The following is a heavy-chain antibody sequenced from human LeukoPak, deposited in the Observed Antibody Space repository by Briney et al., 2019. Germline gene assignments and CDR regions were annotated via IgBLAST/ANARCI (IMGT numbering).Heavy chain of an antibody. J-gene: IGHJ4*02. CDR1: SVSISSYY. Sequence: PSETLSLTCTVSSVSISSYYWSWFRQPPGKGLEWIGYIYKSGSTNYSPSLKSRVTISLDTSKNQFSLKLSSVTAADTAVYYCARTTWNDVLFDYWGQGTLVTVSS. CDR2: IYKSGST. V-gene: IGHV4-59*01. D-gene: IGHD1-1*01. CDR3: ARTTWNDVLFDY.